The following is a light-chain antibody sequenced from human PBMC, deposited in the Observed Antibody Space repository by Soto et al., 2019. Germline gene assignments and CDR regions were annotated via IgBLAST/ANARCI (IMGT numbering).Light chain of an antibody. CDR2: WAS. CDR3: QQYLSTPFT. CDR1: QTLFYTSSNKNY. V-gene: IGKV4-1*01. Sequence: DIVMTQSPGSLALSLGERATIHCKSSQTLFYTSSNKNYLAWYQQRPGQPPKLLIYWASDRESGVPNRFSGSGSGTDFTLTISGLRAEDVALYYCQQYLSTPFTFGPGTKVDIK. J-gene: IGKJ3*01.